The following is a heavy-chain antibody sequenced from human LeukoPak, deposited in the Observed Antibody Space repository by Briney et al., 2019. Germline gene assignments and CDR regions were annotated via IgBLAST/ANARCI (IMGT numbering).Heavy chain of an antibody. D-gene: IGHD4-17*01. V-gene: IGHV3-9*01. CDR1: GFTFDDYA. J-gene: IGHJ6*03. CDR2: ISWNSGSI. CDR3: ARDYGDYVGYYYYYMDV. Sequence: GGSLRLSCAASGFTFDDYAMHWVRQAPGKGLEWVSGISWNSGSIVYADSVKGRFTISRDNAKNTLYLQMNSLRAEDTAVYYCARDYGDYVGYYYYYMDVWGKGTTVTVSS.